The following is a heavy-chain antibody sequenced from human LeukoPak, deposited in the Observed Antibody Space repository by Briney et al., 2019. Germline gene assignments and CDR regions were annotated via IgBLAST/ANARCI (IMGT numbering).Heavy chain of an antibody. V-gene: IGHV1-8*03. CDR3: ARVGYSNSYDY. CDR1: GYTFTSYY. Sequence: GASVKVSCKASGYTFTSYYMHWVRQATGQGLEWMGWMNPNTGNAGYAQKFQDRVTITWDASRSTAYMDLSSLRSEDTAVYYCARVGYSNSYDYWGQGTLVTVSS. CDR2: MNPNTGNA. D-gene: IGHD4-11*01. J-gene: IGHJ4*02.